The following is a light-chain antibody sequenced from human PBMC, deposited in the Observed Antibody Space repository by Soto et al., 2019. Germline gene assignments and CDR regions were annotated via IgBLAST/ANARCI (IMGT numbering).Light chain of an antibody. J-gene: IGKJ4*01. V-gene: IGKV3-20*01. CDR1: QSISSSF. CDR2: GAS. Sequence: EFVLTQSPGKLSLSPGERATLSCRASQSISSSFLAWYQQKPGQAPRLLIYGASSRGTGIPARFSGSGSGTYFTLTISRLESEDFAVYYCQQYCSSPPLTFGGGTKVEIK. CDR3: QQYCSSPPLT.